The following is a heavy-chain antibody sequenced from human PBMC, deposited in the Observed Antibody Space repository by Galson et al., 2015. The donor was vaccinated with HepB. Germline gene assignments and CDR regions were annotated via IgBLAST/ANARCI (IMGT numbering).Heavy chain of an antibody. D-gene: IGHD4-17*01. CDR2: IYTGGST. CDR3: VRDPFYGDHV. CDR1: GFTVSSNY. J-gene: IGHJ4*02. V-gene: IGHV3-53*01. Sequence: SLRLSCAASGFTVSSNYMSWVRQAPGKGLEWVSVIYTGGSTYSADSVKGRFTISRDSSKNTLYLQMNSLRADDTAVYYCVRDPFYGDHVWGQGTLVTVSS.